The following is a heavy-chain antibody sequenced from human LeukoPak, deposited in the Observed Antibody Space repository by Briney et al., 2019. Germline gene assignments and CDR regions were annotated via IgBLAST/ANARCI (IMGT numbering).Heavy chain of an antibody. Sequence: SETLSLTCTVSGGSISSSSYYWGWIRQPPGKGLEWIGSIYYSGGTYYNPSLKSRVTISVDTSKNQFSLKLSSVTAADTAVYYCARHSSGLVGIDYWGQGTLVTVSS. D-gene: IGHD6-19*01. CDR3: ARHSSGLVGIDY. V-gene: IGHV4-39*01. CDR2: IYYSGGT. J-gene: IGHJ4*02. CDR1: GGSISSSSYY.